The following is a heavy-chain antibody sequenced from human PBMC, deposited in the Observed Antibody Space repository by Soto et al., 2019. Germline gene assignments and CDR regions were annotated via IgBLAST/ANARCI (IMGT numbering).Heavy chain of an antibody. CDR1: GFTFSNAW. V-gene: IGHV3-15*01. Sequence: GGSLRLSCAASGFTFSNAWMSWVRQAPGKGLEWVGRIKSKTDGGTTDYAAPVKGRFTISRDDSKNTLYLQMNRMNTADTAVYYCARHYGDYKYDYWSCYCYDFDYWGQGTPVTVSS. CDR3: ARHYGDYKYDYWSCYCYDFDY. CDR2: IKSKTDGGTT. D-gene: IGHD3-3*01. J-gene: IGHJ4*02.